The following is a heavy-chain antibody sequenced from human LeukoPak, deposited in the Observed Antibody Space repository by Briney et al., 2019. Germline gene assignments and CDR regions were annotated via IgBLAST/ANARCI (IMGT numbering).Heavy chain of an antibody. V-gene: IGHV1-2*02. Sequence: GASVKVSCKASGYTFTGYYMHWVRQAPGQGLEWMGWINPNSGGTNYAQKFQGRVTMTRDTSISTAYMELSRLRSDDTAVYYCARDWAISPYYYYYMDVWGKGTTVTVSS. J-gene: IGHJ6*03. CDR3: ARDWAISPYYYYYMDV. D-gene: IGHD3-9*01. CDR2: INPNSGGT. CDR1: GYTFTGYY.